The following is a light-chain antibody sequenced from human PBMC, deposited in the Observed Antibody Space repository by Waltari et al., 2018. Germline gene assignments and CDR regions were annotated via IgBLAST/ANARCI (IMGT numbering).Light chain of an antibody. V-gene: IGKV3-15*01. Sequence: EIVMTQSPATLSVSPGERATLSCRASQSVRNNLVWYQQKPGQAPRLLIYGASTRVTGIPSRFSGSGSGTEFTLTISSLQPDDFATYYCQQYNSYWTFGQGTKVEIK. CDR1: QSVRNN. J-gene: IGKJ1*01. CDR3: QQYNSYWT. CDR2: GAS.